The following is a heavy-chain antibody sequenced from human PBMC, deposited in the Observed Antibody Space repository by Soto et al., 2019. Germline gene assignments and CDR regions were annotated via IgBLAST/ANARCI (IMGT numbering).Heavy chain of an antibody. CDR1: GGSISSSSYY. CDR2: IYYSGST. CDR3: ASAKGDYVYYFDY. J-gene: IGHJ4*02. Sequence: PSETLSLTCTVSGGSISSSSYYWGWIRQPPGKGLEWIGSIYYSGSTYYNPSLKSRVTISVDTSKNQFSLKLSSVTAADTAVYYCASAKGDYVYYFDYWGQGTLVTVSS. V-gene: IGHV4-39*01. D-gene: IGHD4-17*01.